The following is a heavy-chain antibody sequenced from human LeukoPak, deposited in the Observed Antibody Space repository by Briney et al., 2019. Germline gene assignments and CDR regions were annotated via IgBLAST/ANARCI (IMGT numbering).Heavy chain of an antibody. V-gene: IGHV3-53*05. Sequence: PGGSLRLSCAASGFTVSSNYMSWVRQAPGKGLEWVSVIYSGGSTYYADSVKGRFTISRDNSKNTLYLQMNSLRAEDTAVYYCARDMEARPVYXYGMDVWGQGTTVTXSS. CDR3: ARDMEARPVYXYGMDV. CDR1: GFTVSSNY. D-gene: IGHD6-6*01. J-gene: IGHJ6*02. CDR2: IYSGGST.